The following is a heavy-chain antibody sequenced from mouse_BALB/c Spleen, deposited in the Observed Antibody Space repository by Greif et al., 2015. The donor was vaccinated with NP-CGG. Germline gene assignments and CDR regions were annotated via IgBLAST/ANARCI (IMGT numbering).Heavy chain of an antibody. Sequence: EVKLMESGGGLVKPGGSLKLSCAASGFAFSSYDMSWVRQTPEKRLEWVAYISSGGGSTYYPDTVKGRFTISRDNAKNTLCLQMSSLKAEDTAMYYCARHAMGMDYWGQGTSVTVSS. J-gene: IGHJ4*01. CDR3: ARHAMGMDY. V-gene: IGHV5-12-1*01. D-gene: IGHD2-3*01. CDR2: ISSGGGST. CDR1: GFAFSSYD.